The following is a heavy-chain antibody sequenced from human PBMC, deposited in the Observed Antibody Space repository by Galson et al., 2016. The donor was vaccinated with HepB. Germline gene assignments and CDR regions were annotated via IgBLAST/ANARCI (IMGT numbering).Heavy chain of an antibody. CDR2: IFHSGST. CDR3: ARDQHGSFFAY. CDR1: GDSIRSSF. V-gene: IGHV4-59*01. J-gene: IGHJ4*02. Sequence: SETLSLTCTVSGDSIRSSFWSWLRQPPGKGLEWIGYIFHSGSTNYNPALRSRVTISGDTSRNQFSLKLTSVTAADTAVYYCARDQHGSFFAYWGQGTLVTVSS. D-gene: IGHD3-10*01.